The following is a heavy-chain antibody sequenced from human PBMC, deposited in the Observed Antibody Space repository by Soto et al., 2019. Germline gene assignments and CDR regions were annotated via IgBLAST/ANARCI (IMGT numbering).Heavy chain of an antibody. CDR2: INHSGST. D-gene: IGHD2-2*01. Sequence: PSETLSLTCAVYGGSFSGYYWSWIRQPPGKGLEWIGEINHSGSTNYNPSLKSRVTISVDTSKNQFSLKLSSVTAADTAVYYCARGGGTEYCSSTSCYRSDYYYGMDVWGQGTTVTVS. J-gene: IGHJ6*02. V-gene: IGHV4-34*01. CDR3: ARGGGTEYCSSTSCYRSDYYYGMDV. CDR1: GGSFSGYY.